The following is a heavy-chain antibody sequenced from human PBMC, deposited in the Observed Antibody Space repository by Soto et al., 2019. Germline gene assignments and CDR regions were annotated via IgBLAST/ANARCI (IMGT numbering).Heavy chain of an antibody. CDR2: ISNTGSTI. J-gene: IGHJ5*02. Sequence: EVQLVESGGNLVQPGGSLRLSCAASGFTFSSYSMNWVRKAPGKGLEWVSYISNTGSTIYYADSVKGRFTISRDNAKNSLYLQMNSLRAEDTAVYYCARDLRIHLWPEFDPWGQGTLVTVSS. D-gene: IGHD5-18*01. V-gene: IGHV3-48*01. CDR1: GFTFSSYS. CDR3: ARDLRIHLWPEFDP.